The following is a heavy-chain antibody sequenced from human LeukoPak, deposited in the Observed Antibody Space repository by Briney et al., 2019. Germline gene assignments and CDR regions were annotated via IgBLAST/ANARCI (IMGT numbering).Heavy chain of an antibody. D-gene: IGHD3-3*01. CDR1: GFTFSSYA. V-gene: IGHV3-23*01. J-gene: IGHJ4*02. CDR2: LNGGGDYT. Sequence: PGGSLRLSCEASGFTFSSYAMSWVRQAPGKGQEWVSALNGGGDYTYYAASVKGRFTISRDNSKNTLFLQMSSLRVEDTAVYYCAKGRGTTIFGVAQSDYWGQGTLVTVSS. CDR3: AKGRGTTIFGVAQSDY.